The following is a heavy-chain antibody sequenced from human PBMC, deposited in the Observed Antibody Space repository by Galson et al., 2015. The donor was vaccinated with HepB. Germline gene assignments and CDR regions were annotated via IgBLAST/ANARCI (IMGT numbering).Heavy chain of an antibody. D-gene: IGHD5-12*01. J-gene: IGHJ4*02. CDR1: GYTFTGYY. V-gene: IGHV1-2*06. Sequence: SVKVSCKASGYTFTGYYMHWVRQAPGQGLEWMGRINPNSGGTNYAQKLQGRVTMTTDTSTSTAYMELRSLRSDDTAVYYCARGGNIVATILVDRVGPIDYWGQGTLVTVSS. CDR3: ARGGNIVATILVDRVGPIDY. CDR2: INPNSGGT.